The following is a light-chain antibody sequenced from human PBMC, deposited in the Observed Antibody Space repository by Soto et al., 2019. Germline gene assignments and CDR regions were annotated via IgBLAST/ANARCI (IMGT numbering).Light chain of an antibody. Sequence: QSVLTQPPSASGSPGQSVTISCTGTSSDVGSYKFVSWYQQHPGKAPKLMMYEVSKRPSGVPDRFSGSKSGNTASLTVSGPQAEDEADYFCSSYAGNYNLVFGGGTKLTVL. J-gene: IGLJ2*01. CDR1: SSDVGSYKF. CDR2: EVS. CDR3: SSYAGNYNLV. V-gene: IGLV2-8*01.